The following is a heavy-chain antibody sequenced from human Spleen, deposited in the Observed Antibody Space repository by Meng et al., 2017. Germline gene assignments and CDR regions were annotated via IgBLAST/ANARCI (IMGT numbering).Heavy chain of an antibody. Sequence: GSLRLSCAVYGGSLSGYYWSWIRQPPGKGLEWIGEINHGGSAKYHPSLKSRVTISVYTSKNQFSLKLSSVTAADTAVYYCARRLPTVPFDYWGQGTQVTVSS. D-gene: IGHD4-17*01. V-gene: IGHV4-34*01. CDR1: GGSLSGYY. CDR2: INHGGSA. CDR3: ARRLPTVPFDY. J-gene: IGHJ4*02.